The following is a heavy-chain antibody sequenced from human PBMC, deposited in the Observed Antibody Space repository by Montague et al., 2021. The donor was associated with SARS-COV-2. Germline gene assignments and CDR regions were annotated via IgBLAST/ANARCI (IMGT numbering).Heavy chain of an antibody. J-gene: IGHJ4*02. D-gene: IGHD1-26*01. Sequence: SLRLSCAASVFSFSSYEMNSLLQAPAKGLEWVSYISITVSTLYYSNSFNVLFTISRANAKNSLYLQMNSLRAEDTAVYYCARVFATVGAMDRNDYWGKGTLVTVSS. CDR3: ARVFATVGAMDRNDY. CDR2: ISITVSTL. CDR1: VFSFSSYE. V-gene: IGHV3-48*03.